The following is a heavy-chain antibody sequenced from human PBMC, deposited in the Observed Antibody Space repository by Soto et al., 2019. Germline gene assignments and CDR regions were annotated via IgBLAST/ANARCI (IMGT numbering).Heavy chain of an antibody. Sequence: QVQLQESGPGLVKPSETLSLTCTVSGGSVSSGSYYWSWIRQPPGKGLEWIGNIYYSGSTNYNPTPHSLVTISIDKSKTRFPLRLSSVTAADTAVYYCARGAARDVACLCWLDPWGQGTLVTVSS. D-gene: IGHD6-25*01. CDR1: GGSVSSGSYY. J-gene: IGHJ5*02. CDR3: ARGAARDVACLCWLDP. CDR2: IYYSGST. V-gene: IGHV4-61*01.